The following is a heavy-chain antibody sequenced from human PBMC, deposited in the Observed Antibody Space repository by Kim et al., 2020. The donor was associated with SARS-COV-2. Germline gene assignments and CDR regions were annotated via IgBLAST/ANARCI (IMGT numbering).Heavy chain of an antibody. J-gene: IGHJ3*02. Sequence: SETLSLTCTVSGGSISSSSYYWGWIRQPPGKGLEWIGSIYYSGSTYYNPSLKSRVTISVDTSKNQFSLKLSSVTAADTAVYYCARPHPGYSGYDYPLNDAFDIWGQGTMVTVSS. CDR1: GGSISSSSYY. CDR3: ARPHPGYSGYDYPLNDAFDI. D-gene: IGHD5-12*01. V-gene: IGHV4-39*01. CDR2: IYYSGST.